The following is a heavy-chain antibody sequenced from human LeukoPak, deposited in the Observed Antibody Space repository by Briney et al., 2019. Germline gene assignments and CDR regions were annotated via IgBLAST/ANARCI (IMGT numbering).Heavy chain of an antibody. V-gene: IGHV3-23*01. D-gene: IGHD4-23*01. Sequence: GGSLRLSCAASGITFSSYAVSWVRQAPGKGLEWVSAISNTGGNTYYADSVKGRFTFSRDNSKNTVHLQMNSLRAEDTAVYYCAKEKTAVITPGIDYWGQGTLVTVSS. CDR3: AKEKTAVITPGIDY. CDR2: ISNTGGNT. J-gene: IGHJ4*02. CDR1: GITFSSYA.